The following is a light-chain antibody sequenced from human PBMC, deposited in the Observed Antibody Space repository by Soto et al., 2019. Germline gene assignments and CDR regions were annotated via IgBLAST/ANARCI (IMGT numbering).Light chain of an antibody. Sequence: EIVLTQSPATLSLSPGERATLACRASQTVSSYLLWYQQKPGQATRLIIYGASTRANAIPARFSGSGSGTEFTLTINSLQSEDFAFYYCQQYNNWPPWTFGQGTKVDIK. V-gene: IGKV3-15*01. CDR2: GAS. J-gene: IGKJ1*01. CDR1: QTVSSY. CDR3: QQYNNWPPWT.